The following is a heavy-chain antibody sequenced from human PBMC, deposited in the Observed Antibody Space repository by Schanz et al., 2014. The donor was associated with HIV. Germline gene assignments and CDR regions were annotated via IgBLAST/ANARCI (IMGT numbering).Heavy chain of an antibody. V-gene: IGHV1-2*02. Sequence: QVQLVQSGAEVKKPGASVRVSCKASGYSFTGYYMNWVRQAPGQGLEWMGFVNPDSGGTNYAQKFQGRVTISRDTSISTAYMEVSRLRSDDTAVYYCASAGFDDSSGYPDYWGQGTLVTVSS. D-gene: IGHD3-22*01. CDR3: ASAGFDDSSGYPDY. CDR1: GYSFTGYY. J-gene: IGHJ4*02. CDR2: VNPDSGGT.